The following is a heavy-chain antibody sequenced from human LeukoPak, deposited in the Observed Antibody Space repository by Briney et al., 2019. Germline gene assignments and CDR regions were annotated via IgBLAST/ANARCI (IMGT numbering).Heavy chain of an antibody. J-gene: IGHJ4*02. Sequence: SSETLSLTCTVSGGSASNYYWSWIRQSPGKGLEWICYIYYTETSYNPSLKSRVTISADTSKNQFSLKLYSVTAADTAGYYCATRKLGNDYWGQGTLVTVSS. D-gene: IGHD7-27*01. CDR1: GGSASNYY. CDR3: ATRKLGNDY. CDR2: IYYTET. V-gene: IGHV4-59*02.